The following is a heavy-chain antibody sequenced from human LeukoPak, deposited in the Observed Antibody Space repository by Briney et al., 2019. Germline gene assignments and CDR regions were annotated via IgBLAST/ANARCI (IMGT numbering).Heavy chain of an antibody. CDR1: GFTFSNAW. CDR3: TTGAYYDFLGGHYYGMDV. D-gene: IGHD3-3*01. V-gene: IGHV3-15*07. Sequence: GGSLRLSCAASGFTFSNAWMNWVRQAPGKGLEWVGRIKSKTDGGTTDHAAPVKGRFTISRDDSKNTLYLQMNSLKTEDTAVYYCTTGAYYDFLGGHYYGMDVWGQGTTVTVSS. CDR2: IKSKTDGGTT. J-gene: IGHJ6*02.